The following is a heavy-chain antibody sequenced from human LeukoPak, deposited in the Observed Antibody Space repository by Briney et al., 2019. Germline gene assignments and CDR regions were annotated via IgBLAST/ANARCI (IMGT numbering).Heavy chain of an antibody. D-gene: IGHD2-21*02. Sequence: SVKVSCKASGGTFSSYAISWVRQAPGQGLEWMGGIIPIFGTANYAQKFQGRVTITADESTSTAYMELSSLRSKDTAVYYCARPLHIVVVTAIAYGMDVWGQGTTVTVSS. CDR1: GGTFSSYA. CDR3: ARPLHIVVVTAIAYGMDV. J-gene: IGHJ6*02. V-gene: IGHV1-69*13. CDR2: IIPIFGTA.